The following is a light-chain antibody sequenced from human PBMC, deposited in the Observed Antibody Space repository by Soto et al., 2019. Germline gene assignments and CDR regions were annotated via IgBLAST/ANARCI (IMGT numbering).Light chain of an antibody. J-gene: IGKJ4*01. CDR3: QQYNSWPHT. CDR2: SSS. Sequence: EIVMTQYPATLSVSPGERATLSCRASQTVSNNLAWYQQKPGQAPRLLFYSSSTRATGVPARFSGSRSGTDFTLTISSLQSEDFAVYYCQQYNSWPHTFGGGTKVEIK. CDR1: QTVSNN. V-gene: IGKV3-15*01.